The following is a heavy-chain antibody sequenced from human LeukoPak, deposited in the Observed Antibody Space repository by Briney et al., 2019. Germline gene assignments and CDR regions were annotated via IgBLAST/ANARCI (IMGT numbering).Heavy chain of an antibody. D-gene: IGHD6-19*01. J-gene: IGHJ5*02. Sequence: GGSLRLSCAASGFTFSDYWMSWVRQAPGKGLEWVANIKPDGSEKFYVDSAKGRFTISRDNAKDSVSLQLNSLRVEDTAVYYCASHASGWFAWGQGTLVTVSS. CDR2: IKPDGSEK. CDR1: GFTFSDYW. CDR3: ASHASGWFA. V-gene: IGHV3-7*01.